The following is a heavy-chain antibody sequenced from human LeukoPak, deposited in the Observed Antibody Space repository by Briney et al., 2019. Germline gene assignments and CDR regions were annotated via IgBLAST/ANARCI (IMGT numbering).Heavy chain of an antibody. V-gene: IGHV3-23*01. CDR2: ISGSGGST. D-gene: IGHD6-6*01. CDR3: AKAPAARPYFDY. Sequence: PGGTLRLSCAASGFTFSSYAMSGGRGAPGEGLGWVSAISGSGGSTYYADSAKGRFTISRDNSKNTLYLQMNSLRAEDTAVYYCAKAPAARPYFDYWGQGTLVTVSS. CDR1: GFTFSSYA. J-gene: IGHJ4*02.